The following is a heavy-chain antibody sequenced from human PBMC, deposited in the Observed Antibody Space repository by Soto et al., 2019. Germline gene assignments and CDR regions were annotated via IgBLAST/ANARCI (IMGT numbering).Heavy chain of an antibody. CDR2: VTGSGGST. V-gene: IGHV3-23*01. D-gene: IGHD5-18*01. CDR3: AICTGIQLWVFNY. J-gene: IGHJ4*02. Sequence: GGSLRLSCAASGFTFSSYAMSWVRQAPGKGFEWVSTVTGSGGSTFYADSVKGRLSISRDNSKNTLYLQMNSLRAEDTAVYYCAICTGIQLWVFNYWGQGTPVTVSS. CDR1: GFTFSSYA.